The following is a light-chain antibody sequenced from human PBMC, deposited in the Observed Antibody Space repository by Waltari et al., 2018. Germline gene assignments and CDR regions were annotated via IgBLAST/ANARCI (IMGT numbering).Light chain of an antibody. V-gene: IGLV2-14*01. CDR2: DVS. Sequence: QSALTQPASVSGSPGQSITISCTRSSRDLGGYSFVSWYQQHPGKAPKLMIYDVSHRPSGVSNRFSGSKSGNTASLTISGLQPEDEADYYCSSYTSISPPFLFGTGTKVTVL. CDR3: SSYTSISPPFL. CDR1: SRDLGGYSF. J-gene: IGLJ1*01.